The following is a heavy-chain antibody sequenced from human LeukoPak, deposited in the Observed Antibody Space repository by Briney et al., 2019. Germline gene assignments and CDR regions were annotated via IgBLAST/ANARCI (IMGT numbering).Heavy chain of an antibody. CDR2: ISAYNGNT. D-gene: IGHD3-22*01. J-gene: IGHJ4*02. CDR3: ARVLYYSSGYLLDY. V-gene: IGHV1-18*01. Sequence: ASVRVSCKASGYTFTSYGISWVRQAPGQGLEWMGWISAYNGNTNYAQKLQGRVTMTTDTSTSTAYMELRSLRSDDTAVYYCARVLYYSSGYLLDYWGQGTLVTVSS. CDR1: GYTFTSYG.